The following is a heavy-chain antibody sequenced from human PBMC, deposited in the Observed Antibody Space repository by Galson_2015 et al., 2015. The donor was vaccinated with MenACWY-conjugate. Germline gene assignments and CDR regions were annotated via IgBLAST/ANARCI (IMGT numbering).Heavy chain of an antibody. CDR2: INSDGSST. J-gene: IGHJ2*01. V-gene: IGHV3-74*01. D-gene: IGHD4-23*01. CDR1: GFTFSSYG. CDR3: ARDTSPPTTVEYWYFDL. Sequence: SLRLSCAASGFTFSSYGMHWVRQAPGKGLVWVSRINSDGSSTSYADSVKGRFTISRDNAKSTLYLQMNSLRAEDTAVYYCARDTSPPTTVEYWYFDLWGRGTLVTVSS.